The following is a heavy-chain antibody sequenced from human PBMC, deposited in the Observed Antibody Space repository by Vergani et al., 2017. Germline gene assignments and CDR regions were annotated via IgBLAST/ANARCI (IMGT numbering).Heavy chain of an antibody. CDR1: GFKFSQFG. CDR2: ISYDGSKT. J-gene: IGHJ6*03. V-gene: IGHV3-33*05. D-gene: IGHD3-16*01. CDR3: ARXVWDCSEISCFLRAGEFYYMDV. Sequence: QGQLVESGGGVVQPGTSLRLSCEASGFKFSQFGMHWVRQGPGKGLEWVAFISYDGSKTQYADSEKGRVTISRDNSKNTVGLEMSSLRVDDTATYYCARXVWDCSEISCFLRAGEFYYMDVWGQGTTVTVSS.